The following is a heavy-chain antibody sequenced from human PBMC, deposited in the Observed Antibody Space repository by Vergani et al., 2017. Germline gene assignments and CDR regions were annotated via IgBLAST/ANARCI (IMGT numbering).Heavy chain of an antibody. J-gene: IGHJ5*02. CDR2: IYYSGST. Sequence: QVQLQESGPGLVKPSETLSLTCTVSGGSISSYYWSWIRQPPGKGLGWIGYIYYSGSTNYNPSLKSRVTISVDTSKNQFSLKLSSVTAADTAVYYCARGGRARYYDFWSGQGWFDPWGQGTLVTVSS. CDR1: GGSISSYY. D-gene: IGHD3-3*01. V-gene: IGHV4-59*01. CDR3: ARGGRARYYDFWSGQGWFDP.